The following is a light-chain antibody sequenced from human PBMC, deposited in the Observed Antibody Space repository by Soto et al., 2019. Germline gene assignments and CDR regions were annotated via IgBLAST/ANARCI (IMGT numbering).Light chain of an antibody. V-gene: IGKV3-15*01. CDR3: QQYYNWPPIT. CDR1: QTISSK. Sequence: EIVMTQSPATLSVSPGEGATLSCRASQTISSKFAWYQQKPGQAPRLLIYGASTRATGIPARFSGRGSGTEFTLTISSLQSEDFGIYYCQQYYNWPPITFGQGTRLEIK. J-gene: IGKJ5*01. CDR2: GAS.